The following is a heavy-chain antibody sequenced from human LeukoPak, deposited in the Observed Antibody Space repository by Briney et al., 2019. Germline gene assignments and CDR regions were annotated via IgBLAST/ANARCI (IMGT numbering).Heavy chain of an antibody. D-gene: IGHD2-15*01. CDR3: AKETAYCSGGSCYNYFQH. V-gene: IGHV3-30*18. CDR1: GFTFSSYG. Sequence: GGSLRLSCAASGFTFSSYGMHWVRLAPGKGLEWVAVISYDGSNKYYADSVKGRFTISRDNSKNTLYLQMNSLRAEDTAVYYCAKETAYCSGGSCYNYFQHWGQGTLVTVSS. CDR2: ISYDGSNK. J-gene: IGHJ1*01.